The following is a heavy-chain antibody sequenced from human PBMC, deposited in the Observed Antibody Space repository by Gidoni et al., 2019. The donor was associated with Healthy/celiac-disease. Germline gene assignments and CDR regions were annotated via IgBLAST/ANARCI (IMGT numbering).Heavy chain of an antibody. J-gene: IGHJ4*02. CDR2: INHSGST. V-gene: IGHV4-34*01. Sequence: QVQLQQWGAGLLKPSETLSLTCAVYGGSFSGYYWSWIRQPPGKGLEWIGEINHSGSTNYNPSLKSRVTISVDTSKNQFSLKLSSVTAADTAVYYCARSRPTPTITPAIAVAGTEFDYWGQGTLVTVSS. CDR1: GGSFSGYY. CDR3: ARSRPTPTITPAIAVAGTEFDY. D-gene: IGHD6-19*01.